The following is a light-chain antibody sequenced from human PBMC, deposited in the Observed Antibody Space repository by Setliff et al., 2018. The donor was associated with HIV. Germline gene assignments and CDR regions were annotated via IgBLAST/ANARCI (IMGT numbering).Light chain of an antibody. V-gene: IGLV2-14*01. CDR3: SSYTKRSTWL. Sequence: QSALAQPASVSGSPGQSISMSCTGTSSDVGNYNYVSWYQQYPGKVPKVIIFEVTKRPSGVSDRFSGSKSGNTATLTISGPQADDEADYFCSSYTKRSTWLFGGGTKVTVL. J-gene: IGLJ3*02. CDR2: EVT. CDR1: SSDVGNYNY.